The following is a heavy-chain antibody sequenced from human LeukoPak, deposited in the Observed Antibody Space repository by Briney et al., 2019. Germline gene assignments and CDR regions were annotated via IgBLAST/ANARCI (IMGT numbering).Heavy chain of an antibody. V-gene: IGHV3-23*01. CDR2: ISSSSSSI. Sequence: PGGSLRLSCAASGFTFSSYAMSWVRQAPGKGLEWVSSISSSSSSIYYADSVKGRFTISRDNSKNTLYLQMNSLRAEDTAVYYCAKYSSSSYFDYWGQGTLVTVSS. J-gene: IGHJ4*02. CDR3: AKYSSSSYFDY. CDR1: GFTFSSYA. D-gene: IGHD6-6*01.